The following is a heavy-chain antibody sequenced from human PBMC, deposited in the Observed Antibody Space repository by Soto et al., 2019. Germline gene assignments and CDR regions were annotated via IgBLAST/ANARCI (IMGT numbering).Heavy chain of an antibody. Sequence: PGGSLRLSCAASGFTVTRNYMSWVRQAPGKGLEWVSIIYSGGSIYYADSVKGRFTISRDNAKNSLYLQMNSLRAEDTAVYYCARDNRLAVAGKYYYAMDVWGQGTTVTVSS. CDR1: GFTVTRNY. D-gene: IGHD6-19*01. CDR2: IYSGGSI. CDR3: ARDNRLAVAGKYYYAMDV. V-gene: IGHV3-66*01. J-gene: IGHJ6*02.